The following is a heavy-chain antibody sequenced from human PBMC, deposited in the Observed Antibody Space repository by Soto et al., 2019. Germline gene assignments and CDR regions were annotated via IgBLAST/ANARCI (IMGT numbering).Heavy chain of an antibody. D-gene: IGHD4-4*01. J-gene: IGHJ5*02. CDR2: IYQSGVT. CDR1: GDSYSISTYS. Sequence: PSETLSLTCNMSGDSYSISTYSWSWIRQPPGKALQWIGFIYQSGVTSYNPSLASRVSISLDRSNNQCSLKLKSVTAADTAVYYCARGDATVPNWFDPWGQGTLVTVSS. V-gene: IGHV4-30-2*01. CDR3: ARGDATVPNWFDP.